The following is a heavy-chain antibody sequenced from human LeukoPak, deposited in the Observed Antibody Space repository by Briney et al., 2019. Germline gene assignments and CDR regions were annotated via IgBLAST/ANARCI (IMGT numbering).Heavy chain of an antibody. J-gene: IGHJ5*02. V-gene: IGHV4-4*02. Sequence: SETLSLTCAVSGGSISSSNWWSWVRQPPGKGLEWIGEIYHSGSTNYNPSLKSRVTISVDKSKNQFSLKLMSVTAADTAVYYCARALGEWLRPNQFDPWGQGTLVTVSS. CDR1: GGSISSSNW. CDR3: ARALGEWLRPNQFDP. CDR2: IYHSGST. D-gene: IGHD5-12*01.